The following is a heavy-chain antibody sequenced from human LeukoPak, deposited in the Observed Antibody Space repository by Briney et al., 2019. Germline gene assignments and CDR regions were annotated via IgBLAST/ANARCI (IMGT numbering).Heavy chain of an antibody. V-gene: IGHV3-66*01. CDR2: ISSGGST. CDR1: GFIFSSYT. J-gene: IGHJ3*02. Sequence: GSLRLSCAASGFIFSSYTMNWVRQAPGKGLEWVSVISSGGSTYYADSVKGRFTISRDNSKNTLYLQMNSLRAEDTAVYYCARDPTGSYLSVYAFDIWGQGTMVTVSS. D-gene: IGHD3-16*02. CDR3: ARDPTGSYLSVYAFDI.